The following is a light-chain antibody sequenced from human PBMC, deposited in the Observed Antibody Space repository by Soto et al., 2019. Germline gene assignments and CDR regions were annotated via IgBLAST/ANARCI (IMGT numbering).Light chain of an antibody. V-gene: IGLV2-14*01. CDR3: SSFTSAYTFV. CDR2: EVS. CDR1: SSDVGGYNY. J-gene: IGLJ1*01. Sequence: QSALTQPASVSGSAGQSIAISCTGTSSDVGGYNYVSWYQQHPGKAPKLLLSEVSKRPSGVSDRFSGSKSGNTASLTISGPQTQAEDDYYCSSFTSAYTFVFGTGTRSPS.